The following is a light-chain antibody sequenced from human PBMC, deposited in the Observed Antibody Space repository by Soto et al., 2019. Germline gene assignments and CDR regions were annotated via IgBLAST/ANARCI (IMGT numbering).Light chain of an antibody. Sequence: QSVLTQPPSVSGAPGQRVTISCTGSSSNIGAGYEVHWYQPLPGTAPKLLIYGNIYRPSGVPDRVSGSKSGTSVSLAITGLQAEDEADYHCQSYDSSLSGVVFGGGTKLTVL. CDR2: GNI. J-gene: IGLJ2*01. V-gene: IGLV1-40*01. CDR1: SSNIGAGYE. CDR3: QSYDSSLSGVV.